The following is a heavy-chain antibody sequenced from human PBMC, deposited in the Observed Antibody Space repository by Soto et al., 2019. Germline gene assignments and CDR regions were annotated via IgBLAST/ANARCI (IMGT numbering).Heavy chain of an antibody. CDR3: ARDTYFWSCYQGYYYYYGMDV. D-gene: IGHD3-3*01. Sequence: EVQLVESGGGLVQPGGSLRLSCAASGFTFSSYEMNWVRQAPGKGLEWVSYISSSGSTIYYADSVKGRFTISGDNAKNALYLQMNSLRAEDTAVYYCARDTYFWSCYQGYYYYYGMDVWGQGTTVTVSS. J-gene: IGHJ6*02. CDR2: ISSSGSTI. V-gene: IGHV3-48*03. CDR1: GFTFSSYE.